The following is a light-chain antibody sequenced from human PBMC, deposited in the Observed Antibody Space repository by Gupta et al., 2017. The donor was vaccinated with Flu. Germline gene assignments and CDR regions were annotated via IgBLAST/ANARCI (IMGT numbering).Light chain of an antibody. J-gene: IGLJ3*02. V-gene: IGLV3-21*02. CDR1: NIGSKS. Sequence: GQTARITCGGNNIGSKSVHWYQQKPDQAPVLVVCDDSDRPSGIPERFSGSNSGNTATLTISRVEAGDEADYYCQVWDSSSDHVVFGGGTKLTVL. CDR2: DDS. CDR3: QVWDSSSDHVV.